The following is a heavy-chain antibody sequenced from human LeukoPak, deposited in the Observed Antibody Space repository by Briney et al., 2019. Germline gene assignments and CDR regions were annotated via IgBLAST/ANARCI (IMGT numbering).Heavy chain of an antibody. CDR3: ARDRQGIAVAGYFDY. D-gene: IGHD6-19*01. V-gene: IGHV1-69*04. J-gene: IGHJ4*02. CDR1: VCTFSSYA. CDR2: IIAIVGIA. Sequence: SVKVSCKSSVCTFSSYAIRWVRQAPGQGLAWMGRIIAIVGIANYAQRFQGRVTITADKSTSTAYMELRSLSSEETAVYYCARDRQGIAVAGYFDYWGQGTLVTVSS.